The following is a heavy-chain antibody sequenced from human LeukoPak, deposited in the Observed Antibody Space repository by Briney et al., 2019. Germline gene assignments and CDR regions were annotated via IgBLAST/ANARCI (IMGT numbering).Heavy chain of an antibody. J-gene: IGHJ4*02. CDR3: ARGLCSSTSCPTGDY. Sequence: GGSLRLSCTASGFSVKSNYMSWVRQAPGKGLEWVSYISSSSSTIYYADSVKGRFTISRDNAKNSLYLQMNSLRAEDTAVYYCARGLCSSTSCPTGDYWGQGTLVTVSS. CDR2: ISSSSSTI. CDR1: GFSVKSNY. D-gene: IGHD2-2*01. V-gene: IGHV3-48*01.